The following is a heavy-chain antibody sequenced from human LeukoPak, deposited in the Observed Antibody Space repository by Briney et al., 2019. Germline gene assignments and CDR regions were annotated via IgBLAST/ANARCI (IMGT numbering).Heavy chain of an antibody. CDR3: ARGSYRPDY. J-gene: IGHJ4*02. CDR2: ISSSGSTI. CDR1: GFTFSSYE. Sequence: GGSLRLSCEASGFTFSSYEMNWVRQAPGKGLEWVSYISSSGSTIYYADSVKGRFTISRDNAKNSLYLQMNSLRAEDTAVYYCARGSYRPDYWGQGTLVTVSS. V-gene: IGHV3-48*03. D-gene: IGHD1-26*01.